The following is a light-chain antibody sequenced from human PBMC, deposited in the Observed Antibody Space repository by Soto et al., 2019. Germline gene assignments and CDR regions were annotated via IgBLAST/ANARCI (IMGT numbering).Light chain of an antibody. CDR2: GAS. CDR1: QIIDSRY. Sequence: EIVLTQSPATLSLSPGERGTLSCRASQIIDSRYLGCYHQKPGQAPRLLIYGASSRATGIPGRFSGSGSGTDFTLTISSLEPEDFGVYSCQQYGSSTPWTFGQGTRVEVK. J-gene: IGKJ1*01. CDR3: QQYGSSTPWT. V-gene: IGKV3-20*01.